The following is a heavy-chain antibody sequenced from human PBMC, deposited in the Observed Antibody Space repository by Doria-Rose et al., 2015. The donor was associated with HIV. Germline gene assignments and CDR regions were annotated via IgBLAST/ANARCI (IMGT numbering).Heavy chain of an antibody. J-gene: IGHJ4*02. Sequence: ESGPVLVKPTETLTLTCTVSGVSLSSPGMGVSWIRQPPGKALEWLANIFSDDDRSYKTSLKSRLTISRCTSKSQVVLTMTDMDPVDTATYYCARIKSSRWYHKYYFDFWGQGTRVIVSA. D-gene: IGHD6-13*01. CDR2: IFSDDDR. V-gene: IGHV2-26*01. CDR3: ARIKSSRWYHKYYFDF. CDR1: GVSLSSPGMG.